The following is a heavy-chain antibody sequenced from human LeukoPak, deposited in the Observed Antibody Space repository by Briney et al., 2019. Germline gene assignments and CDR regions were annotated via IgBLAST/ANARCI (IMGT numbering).Heavy chain of an antibody. CDR1: GGTFSSYA. J-gene: IGHJ3*02. CDR2: IIPIYNPV. CDR3: ARDAMNGIVVVITTGFAFDI. D-gene: IGHD3-22*01. V-gene: IGHV1-69*15. Sequence: GSSVKVSCKTSGGTFSSYAFSWMRQAPGQGLEWVGRIIPIYNPVDYTQRFRGRVTITADESTNTVYMELSSLRSEDTAVYYCARDAMNGIVVVITTGFAFDIWGQGTMVTVSS.